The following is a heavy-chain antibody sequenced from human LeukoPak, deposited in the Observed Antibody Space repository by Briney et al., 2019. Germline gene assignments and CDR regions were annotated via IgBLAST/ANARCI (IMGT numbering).Heavy chain of an antibody. D-gene: IGHD3-22*01. V-gene: IGHV3-23*01. CDR3: AGSGYYYGYFDY. CDR2: ISGSGGST. J-gene: IGHJ4*02. Sequence: GGSLRLSCAASGFTFSSYAMRWVRQAPGKGLEWVSAISGSGGSTYYADSVKGRFTISRDNSKNTLYLQMNSLRAEDTAVYYCAGSGYYYGYFDYWGQGNLVTVSS. CDR1: GFTFSSYA.